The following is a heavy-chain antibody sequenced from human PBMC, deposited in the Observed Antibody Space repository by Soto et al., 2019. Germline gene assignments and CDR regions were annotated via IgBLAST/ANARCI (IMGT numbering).Heavy chain of an antibody. J-gene: IGHJ4*02. D-gene: IGHD2-15*01. CDR3: ARALYCSGGSCYPNFDY. Sequence: PSETLSLSCSVSGGSISSYYWSWIRQPPGKGLEWIGYIYYSGSTNYNPSLKSRVTISVDTSKNQFSLKLSSVTAADTAVYYCARALYCSGGSCYPNFDYWGQGTLVTVSS. CDR2: IYYSGST. CDR1: GGSISSYY. V-gene: IGHV4-59*01.